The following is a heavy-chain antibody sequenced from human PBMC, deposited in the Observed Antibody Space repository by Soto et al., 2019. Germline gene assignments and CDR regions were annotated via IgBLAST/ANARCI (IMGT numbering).Heavy chain of an antibody. CDR3: VKRGLNWVAFDF. Sequence: VQLLESGGDLVQPGGSLRLSCVASGFILNNYAMSWVRQAPGKGLEWVSTIGGTDGDSDGVPWYEDSVKGRFTISRGSSAYTLFLHMDNLRAEDSALYYCVKRGLNWVAFDFWGQGTTVFVSS. CDR1: GFILNNYA. D-gene: IGHD7-27*01. CDR2: IGGTDGDSDGVP. J-gene: IGHJ3*01. V-gene: IGHV3-23*01.